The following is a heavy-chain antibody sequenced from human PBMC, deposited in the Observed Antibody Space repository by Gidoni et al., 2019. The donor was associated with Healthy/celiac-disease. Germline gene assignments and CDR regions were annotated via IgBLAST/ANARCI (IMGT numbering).Heavy chain of an antibody. J-gene: IGHJ4*02. Sequence: QITLKESGPTLVKPTQTLTLTCTYSGFSLSTSGVGVGWIRQPPGKALEWLALIYWNDDKRYSPSLKSRLTITMDTSKNQVVLTMTNMDPVDTATYYCAHPYLEWSEQVIDYWGQGTLVTVSS. CDR3: AHPYLEWSEQVIDY. CDR2: IYWNDDK. V-gene: IGHV2-5*01. D-gene: IGHD3-3*01. CDR1: GFSLSTSGVG.